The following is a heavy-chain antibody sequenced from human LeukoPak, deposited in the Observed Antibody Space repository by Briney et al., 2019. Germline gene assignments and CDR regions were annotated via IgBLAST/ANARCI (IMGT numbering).Heavy chain of an antibody. V-gene: IGHV1-2*02. CDR1: GYTFTGYY. CDR2: INPNSGGT. J-gene: IGHJ3*02. CDR3: ARSITSRHDALQI. D-gene: IGHD1-14*01. Sequence: ASVKVCCKASGYTFTGYYMHWVRQSPGQGLEWMGWINPNSGGTNYAQKFQGRVSMTRDTSISTAYMELSRLRSDDTAVYYCARSITSRHDALQIWPQGTMVTVSS.